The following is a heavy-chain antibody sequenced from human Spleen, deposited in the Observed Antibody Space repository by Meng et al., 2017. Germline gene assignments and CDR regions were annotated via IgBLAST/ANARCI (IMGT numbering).Heavy chain of an antibody. J-gene: IGHJ4*02. CDR3: ARQVGRDY. V-gene: IGHV3-23*01. Sequence: GESLKISCAASGFTFSSYIMSWVRQAPGKGLQWVSAIIGGGGSTFYADSVKGRFTISRDNSNNTLYLQMKRLRAEDTAVYYCARQVGRDYWGQGTVVTVSS. D-gene: IGHD2-2*01. CDR2: IIGGGGST. CDR1: GFTFSSYI.